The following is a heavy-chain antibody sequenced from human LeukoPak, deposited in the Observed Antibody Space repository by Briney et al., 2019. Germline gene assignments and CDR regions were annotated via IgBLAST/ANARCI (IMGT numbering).Heavy chain of an antibody. V-gene: IGHV3-21*01. Sequence: GXXLRLSCAASGFTFSSYSMNWVRQAPGKGLEWVSSISSSSSYIYYADSVKGRFTISRDNAKNSLYLQMNSLRAEDTAVYYCARDFMIAAVFDYWGQGTLVTVSS. CDR1: GFTFSSYS. D-gene: IGHD6-13*01. CDR3: ARDFMIAAVFDY. J-gene: IGHJ4*02. CDR2: ISSSSSYI.